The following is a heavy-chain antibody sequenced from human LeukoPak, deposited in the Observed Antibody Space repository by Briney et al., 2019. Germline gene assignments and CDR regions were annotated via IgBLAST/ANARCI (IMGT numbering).Heavy chain of an antibody. Sequence: GRSLRLSCAASGFTFSNYAMNWVRQAPGKGLEWVSYIRSSGSTIYYADSVKGRFTISRDNAKNSLYLQMNSLRDEDTAVYYCARDPAHSSGPFDCWGQGTLVTVSS. D-gene: IGHD3-22*01. CDR2: IRSSGSTI. V-gene: IGHV3-48*02. CDR1: GFTFSNYA. CDR3: ARDPAHSSGPFDC. J-gene: IGHJ4*02.